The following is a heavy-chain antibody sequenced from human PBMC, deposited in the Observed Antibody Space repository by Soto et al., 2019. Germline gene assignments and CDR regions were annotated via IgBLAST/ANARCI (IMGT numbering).Heavy chain of an antibody. J-gene: IGHJ5*02. V-gene: IGHV3-74*01. CDR2: INGDGRNT. Sequence: GGSLRLSCAASGFIFSSYWMHWVRQAPGEGPVWVGRINGDGRNTRYTDSVKGLFIISIDNAKNTLYLQMDSLRAEVTAVHYCARDFMARGRDSNWFDPWGQGTVVTVSS. D-gene: IGHD3-10*01. CDR3: ARDFMARGRDSNWFDP. CDR1: GFIFSSYW.